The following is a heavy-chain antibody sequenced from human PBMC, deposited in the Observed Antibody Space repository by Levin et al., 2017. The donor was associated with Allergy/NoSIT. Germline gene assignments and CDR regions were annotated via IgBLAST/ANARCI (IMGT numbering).Heavy chain of an antibody. V-gene: IGHV3-30*18. CDR2: ISYDGSNK. D-gene: IGHD6-13*01. J-gene: IGHJ4*02. Sequence: PGGSLRLSCAASGFTFSSYGMHWVRQAPGKGLEWVAVISYDGSNKYYADSVKGRFTISRDNSKNTLYLQMNSLRAEDTAVYYCAKDHDSRESSSWYDSTYYFDYWGQGTLVTVSS. CDR1: GFTFSSYG. CDR3: AKDHDSRESSSWYDSTYYFDY.